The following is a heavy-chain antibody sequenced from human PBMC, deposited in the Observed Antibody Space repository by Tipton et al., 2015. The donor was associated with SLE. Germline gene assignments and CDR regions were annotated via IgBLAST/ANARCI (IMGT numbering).Heavy chain of an antibody. V-gene: IGHV3-30*02. CDR3: AKDRTYYDFWSGYPLFDY. CDR2: IRYDGSNK. J-gene: IGHJ4*02. D-gene: IGHD3-3*01. CDR1: GFTFSSYG. Sequence: GSLRLSCAASGFTFSSYGMHWVRQAPGKGLEWVAFIRYDGSNKYYADSVKGRFTISRDNSKNTLYLQMNSLRAEDTAVYYCAKDRTYYDFWSGYPLFDYWGQGTLVTVSS.